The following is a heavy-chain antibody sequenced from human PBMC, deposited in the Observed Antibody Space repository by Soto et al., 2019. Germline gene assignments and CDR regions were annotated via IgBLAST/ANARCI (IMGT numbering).Heavy chain of an antibody. D-gene: IGHD3-22*01. CDR2: IYYSGST. CDR1: GGSIISSSYY. V-gene: IGHV4-39*01. J-gene: IGHJ1*01. Sequence: SETLSLTCTVSGGSIISSSYYWGWIRQPPGKGLEWIGSIYYSGSTYYNPSLKSRVTISVDTSKNQFSLKLSSVTAADTAVCYCARHSSPYDSSPAYFQHWGQGTLVTVSS. CDR3: ARHSSPYDSSPAYFQH.